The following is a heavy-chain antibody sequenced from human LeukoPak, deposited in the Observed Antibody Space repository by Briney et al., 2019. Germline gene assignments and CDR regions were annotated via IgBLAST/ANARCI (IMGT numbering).Heavy chain of an antibody. CDR2: IYHSGLT. CDR3: ARTYDSTAYHF. V-gene: IGHV4-59*08. D-gene: IGHD3-22*01. CDR1: GGSVTSYY. Sequence: PSETLSLTCGVSGGSVTSYYWNWIRQTPDKGLEWIAYIYHSGLTRYNPSLKSRVTISMDTSKNQISLKVASVTAADTGFYYCARTYDSTAYHFWGHGTQVTVSS. J-gene: IGHJ4*01.